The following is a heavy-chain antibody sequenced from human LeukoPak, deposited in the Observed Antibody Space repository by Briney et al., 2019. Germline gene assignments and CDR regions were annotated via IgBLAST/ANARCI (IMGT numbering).Heavy chain of an antibody. CDR1: GGSISSGGYY. Sequence: SETLSLTCTVSGGSISSGGYYWSWIRQHPGKGLEWIGYIYYSGNTNYNPSLKSRVTISVDTSKNQFSLKLTSVTAADTAVYYCARKGEHYYDKGKLWPAWFDLWGQGTLVTVSS. CDR2: IYYSGNT. CDR3: ARKGEHYYDKGKLWPAWFDL. V-gene: IGHV4-61*08. J-gene: IGHJ5*02. D-gene: IGHD3-22*01.